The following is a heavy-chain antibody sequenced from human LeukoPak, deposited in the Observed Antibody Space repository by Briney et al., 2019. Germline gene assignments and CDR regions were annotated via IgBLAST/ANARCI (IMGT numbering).Heavy chain of an antibody. CDR3: ARDHSGFHFDY. J-gene: IGHJ4*02. CDR2: ISAYNGIP. D-gene: IGHD3-10*01. V-gene: IGHV1-18*01. Sequence: ASVKVSCKASGYTFASYHIAWVRQAPGRGLEWMGWISAYNGIPKYAENLQGRITMTIDTSTSTAYMELRSLRSDDTAVYYCARDHSGFHFDYWGQGTLVTVSS. CDR1: GYTFASYH.